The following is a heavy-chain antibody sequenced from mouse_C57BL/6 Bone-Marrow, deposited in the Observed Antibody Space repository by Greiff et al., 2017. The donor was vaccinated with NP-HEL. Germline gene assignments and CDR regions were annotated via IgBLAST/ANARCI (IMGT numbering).Heavy chain of an antibody. CDR3: ARPLLLRSYFDV. CDR2: LYPKSGNT. Sequence: QVHVKQSGAELARPGASVKLSCKASGYTFTSYGISWVKQRTGQGLEWIGALYPKSGNTYYNEKFKGKSTLTADKSTSTAYMELRSLTSEDSAVYFCARPLLLRSYFDVWGTGTTVTVSS. J-gene: IGHJ1*03. CDR1: GYTFTSYG. V-gene: IGHV1-81*01. D-gene: IGHD1-1*01.